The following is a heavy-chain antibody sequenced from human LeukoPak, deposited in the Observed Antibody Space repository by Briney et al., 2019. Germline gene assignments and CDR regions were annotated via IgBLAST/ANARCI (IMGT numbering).Heavy chain of an antibody. CDR3: ARDQTAMPFRSALPGVPDY. Sequence: GTSVKVSCKASGYTFTSYYMHWVRQAPGQGLEWMGIINPSGGSTSYAQKFQGRVTMTRDTSTSTVYMELSSLRSEDTAVYYCARDQTAMPFRSALPGVPDYWGQGTLVTVSS. V-gene: IGHV1-46*01. CDR1: GYTFTSYY. CDR2: INPSGGST. D-gene: IGHD5-18*01. J-gene: IGHJ4*02.